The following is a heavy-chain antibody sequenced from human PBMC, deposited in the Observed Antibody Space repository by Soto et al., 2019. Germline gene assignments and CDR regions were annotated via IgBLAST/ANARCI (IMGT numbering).Heavy chain of an antibody. Sequence: ASVKVSCKASGYTFTSYGISWVRQAPGQGLEWMGWISAYNGNTNYAQKLQGRVTMTTDTSTSTAYMELRSLRSDDTAVYYCAGAGDILTGLDAFDIWGQGTMVTVSS. CDR1: GYTFTSYG. CDR3: AGAGDILTGLDAFDI. V-gene: IGHV1-18*01. J-gene: IGHJ3*02. CDR2: ISAYNGNT. D-gene: IGHD3-9*01.